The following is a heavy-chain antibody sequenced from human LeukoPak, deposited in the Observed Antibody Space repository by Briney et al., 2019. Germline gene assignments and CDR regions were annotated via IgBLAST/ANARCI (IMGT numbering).Heavy chain of an antibody. V-gene: IGHV1-8*01. CDR1: GYTFSSYD. J-gene: IGHJ4*01. CDR2: MNPNSGNT. D-gene: IGHD3-22*01. Sequence: ASVKVSCKASGYTFSSYDINWVRQATGQGLEWMGWMNPNSGNTGYAQKFQGRVTMTRNSSITTAYMELSSLRSEDTAVYYCTRAPYYYDSSGLTSYYFDYWGQGTLVTVSS. CDR3: TRAPYYYDSSGLTSYYFDY.